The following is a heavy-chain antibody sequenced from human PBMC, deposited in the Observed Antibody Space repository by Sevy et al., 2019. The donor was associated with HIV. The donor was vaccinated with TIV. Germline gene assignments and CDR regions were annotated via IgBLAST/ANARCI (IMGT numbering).Heavy chain of an antibody. D-gene: IGHD3-10*01. Sequence: GGCLRLSCAASGFTFSSYAMSWVRQAPGKGLEWVSGISGSGGSTYYADSVKGRFTISRDNSKNTLYLQMNSLRAEDTAVYYCAKAGRLSYYYYMDAWGKGTTVTVSS. CDR2: ISGSGGST. J-gene: IGHJ6*03. V-gene: IGHV3-23*01. CDR3: AKAGRLSYYYYMDA. CDR1: GFTFSSYA.